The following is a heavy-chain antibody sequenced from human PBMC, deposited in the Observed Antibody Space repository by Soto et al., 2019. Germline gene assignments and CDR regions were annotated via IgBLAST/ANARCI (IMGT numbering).Heavy chain of an antibody. V-gene: IGHV3-23*01. CDR3: AKELVTTVIDYYYYGMDV. CDR2: ISGSGGST. D-gene: IGHD4-17*01. CDR1: GFTSSSYA. J-gene: IGHJ6*02. Sequence: EVQLLESGGGLVQPGGSLRLSCAASGFTSSSYAMSWVRQAPGKGLEWVSAISGSGGSTYYADSMKGRFTISRDNSKNTLYLQMNSLRAEDTAVYYCAKELVTTVIDYYYYGMDVWGQGTTVTVSS.